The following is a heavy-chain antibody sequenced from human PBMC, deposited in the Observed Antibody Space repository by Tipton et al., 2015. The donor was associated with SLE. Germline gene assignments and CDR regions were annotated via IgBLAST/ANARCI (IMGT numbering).Heavy chain of an antibody. Sequence: TLSLTCTVSGGSISSHYWSWIRQPPGKGLEWIGYIYYSGSTNYNPSLKSRVTISVDTSKNQFSLKLSSVTAADTAVYYCAREYYDSSDYYVPFDYWGQGTLVTVSS. D-gene: IGHD3-22*01. CDR2: IYYSGST. V-gene: IGHV4-59*11. CDR1: GGSISSHY. CDR3: AREYYDSSDYYVPFDY. J-gene: IGHJ4*02.